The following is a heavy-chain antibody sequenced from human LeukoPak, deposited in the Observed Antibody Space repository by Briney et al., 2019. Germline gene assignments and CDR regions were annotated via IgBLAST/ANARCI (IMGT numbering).Heavy chain of an antibody. J-gene: IGHJ6*02. D-gene: IGHD5-18*01. CDR1: GGSISSYY. CDR2: IYYSGST. Sequence: SETLSLTCTVSGGSISSYYWSWIRQPPGKGLEWIGYIYYSGSTSYNPSLKSRVTISVDTSKNQFSLKLSSVTAADTAVYYCARTGGYSYGYSNYGMDVWGQGTTVTVSS. CDR3: ARTGGYSYGYSNYGMDV. V-gene: IGHV4-59*01.